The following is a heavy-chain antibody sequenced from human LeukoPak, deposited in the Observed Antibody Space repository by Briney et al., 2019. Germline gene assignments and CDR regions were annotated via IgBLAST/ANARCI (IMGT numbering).Heavy chain of an antibody. CDR1: GGYISSYF. CDR2: IYYSGST. D-gene: IGHD3-22*01. Sequence: SETPSLTCSVSGGYISSYFWSWIRQPPGKGLEWIGYIYYSGSTNYNPSLKSRVTISVDTSKNQFSLKPSSVTAADSAVYYCARKVGHYDGSGYYDDWYFDLCGRGTLFTVSS. CDR3: ARKVGHYDGSGYYDDWYFDL. V-gene: IGHV4-59*08. J-gene: IGHJ2*01.